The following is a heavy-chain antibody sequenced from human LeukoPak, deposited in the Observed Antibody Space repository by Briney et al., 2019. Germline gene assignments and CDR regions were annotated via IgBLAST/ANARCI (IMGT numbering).Heavy chain of an antibody. D-gene: IGHD3-22*01. CDR2: IWYDGSNK. Sequence: GGSLRLSCAASGFTFSSYGMHWVRQAPGKGLEWVAVIWYDGSNKYYADSVKGRFTISRDNSKNTLYLQMNSLRAEDTAVYYRAREGPTDDYYDSSGYFDYWGQGTLVTVSS. CDR3: AREGPTDDYYDSSGYFDY. V-gene: IGHV3-33*01. J-gene: IGHJ4*02. CDR1: GFTFSSYG.